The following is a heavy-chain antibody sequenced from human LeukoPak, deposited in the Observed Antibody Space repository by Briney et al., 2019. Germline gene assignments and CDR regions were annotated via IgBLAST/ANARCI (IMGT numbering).Heavy chain of an antibody. Sequence: SETLSLTCAVYGGSFSDFYWSWIRQPTGKGLEWNGEISRNGGTNYNPSLQSRVTISIDTSKNQFSLKLTSVTPADTAVYYCARIFRLRGSIDPGSSGPFDYWGQGTLVTVSS. D-gene: IGHD4-17*01. CDR1: GGSFSDFY. V-gene: IGHV4-34*01. J-gene: IGHJ4*02. CDR2: ISRNGGT. CDR3: ARIFRLRGSIDPGSSGPFDY.